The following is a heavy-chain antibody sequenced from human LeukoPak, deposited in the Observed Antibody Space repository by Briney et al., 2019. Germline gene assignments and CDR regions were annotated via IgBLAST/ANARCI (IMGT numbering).Heavy chain of an antibody. D-gene: IGHD6-13*01. Sequence: PGGSLRLSCVASGFTFSSYGMHWVRQAPGKGLEWVAVISYDGSNKYYADSVKGRFTISRDNSKNTLYLQMNSLRAEDTAVYYCAKGSSSCDYWGQGTLVTVSS. CDR1: GFTFSSYG. CDR2: ISYDGSNK. CDR3: AKGSSSCDY. V-gene: IGHV3-30*18. J-gene: IGHJ4*02.